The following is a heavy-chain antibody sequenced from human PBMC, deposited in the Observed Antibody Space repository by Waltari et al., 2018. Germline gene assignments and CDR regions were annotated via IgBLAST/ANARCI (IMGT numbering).Heavy chain of an antibody. CDR2: ISGYGQTL. D-gene: IGHD2-2*01. V-gene: IGHV3-11*04. J-gene: IGHJ5*02. CDR1: GFALSAYY. Sequence: QAHLVESGGDLVKPAESLRLACAPSGFALSAYYSGWIRQAPGNGLKLLSYISGYGQTLYDADSVKCRFTISRDVTKKLLFRQMNSLRVEETAVYYCARKYQTHLIMPAVDPWGQGTLVTVSS. CDR3: ARKYQTHLIMPAVDP.